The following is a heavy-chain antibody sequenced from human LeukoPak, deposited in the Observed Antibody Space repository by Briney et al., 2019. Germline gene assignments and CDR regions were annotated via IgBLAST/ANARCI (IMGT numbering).Heavy chain of an antibody. CDR3: AKGSLSGGTCYFDY. D-gene: IGHD2-15*01. J-gene: IGHJ4*02. CDR1: GFTFNTYA. V-gene: IGHV3-23*01. CDR2: ISGSPGTT. Sequence: GGSLRLSCAASGFTFNTYAMSWVRQAPGKGLEWVSAISGSPGTTYYADSVKGRFTFSRDNSKNTLYLQMNSLKAEDTAVYYCAKGSLSGGTCYFDYWGQGTLVTVSS.